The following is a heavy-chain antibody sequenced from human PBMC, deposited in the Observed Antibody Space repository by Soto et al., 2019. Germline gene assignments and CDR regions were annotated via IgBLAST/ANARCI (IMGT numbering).Heavy chain of an antibody. V-gene: IGHV1-69*13. CDR3: AKSAPMDAGDKYYYDF. Sequence: SVKVSCKASGGTFSTFGISWVRQAPGQGLEWMGGIIPFFGTARYSQKFEDRITITADESTNTVYMDLRSPTSEDTAIYYCAKSAPMDAGDKYYYDFWGQGALVTVSS. J-gene: IGHJ4*02. D-gene: IGHD4-17*01. CDR2: IIPFFGTA. CDR1: GGTFSTFG.